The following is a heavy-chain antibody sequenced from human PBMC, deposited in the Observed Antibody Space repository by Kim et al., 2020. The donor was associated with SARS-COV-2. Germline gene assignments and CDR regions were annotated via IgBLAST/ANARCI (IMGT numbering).Heavy chain of an antibody. CDR2: ISSRGDTI. D-gene: IGHD3-10*01. J-gene: IGHJ5*02. CDR1: GFTFSDYY. Sequence: GGSLRLSCAASGFTFSDYYMNWIRQAPGKGPEWVSYISSRGDTIYYADSVKGRFTISRDNVKNSLYLHMNSLRADDTAVYYCAGIGTFYYDSPRQSNWFDPWDQGTLITVSS. V-gene: IGHV3-11*01. CDR3: AGIGTFYYDSPRQSNWFDP.